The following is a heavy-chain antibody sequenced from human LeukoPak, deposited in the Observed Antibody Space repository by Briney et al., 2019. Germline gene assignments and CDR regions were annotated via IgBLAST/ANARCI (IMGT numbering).Heavy chain of an antibody. Sequence: SETLSLTCTVSGGSISSGDYYWSWIRQPPGKGLEWIGYIYYSGTTSYNPSLKSRVTISVDTSKNQFSLKLSSVTAADTAVYYCAREASGDSVDYWGQGTLVTVSS. J-gene: IGHJ4*02. CDR3: AREASGDSVDY. CDR2: IYYSGTT. CDR1: GGSISSGDYY. D-gene: IGHD1-26*01. V-gene: IGHV4-30-4*01.